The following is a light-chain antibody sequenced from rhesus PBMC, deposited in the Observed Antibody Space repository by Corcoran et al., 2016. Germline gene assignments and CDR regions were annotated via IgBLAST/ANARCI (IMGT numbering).Light chain of an antibody. CDR3: QQYSSRPRT. V-gene: IGKV1-22*01. CDR1: QGISSW. CDR2: KAS. Sequence: DIQMTQSPSSLSASVGDTVTITFRASQGISSWLAWYQQKPGKAPKLLIYKASSLQSGVPSRVSGSGSGTDFTLTISSLQSEDFATYYCQQYSSRPRTFGQGTKVEIK. J-gene: IGKJ1*01.